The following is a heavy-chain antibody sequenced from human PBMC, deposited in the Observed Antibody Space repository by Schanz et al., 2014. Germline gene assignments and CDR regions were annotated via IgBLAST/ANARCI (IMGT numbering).Heavy chain of an antibody. CDR1: GGSVSSGGDY. J-gene: IGHJ3*02. Sequence: QVQLQESGPGLVKPSQTLSLTCTVSGGSVSSGGDYWSWIPQHPGKGLEWIGFISYSGSTYYNPSLKSRVTISVDTSKNQFSLNPSSATAADTAVYYCARDRGHGDLPGDIWGQGTMVTVSS. D-gene: IGHD4-17*01. CDR2: ISYSGST. V-gene: IGHV4-31*03. CDR3: ARDRGHGDLPGDI.